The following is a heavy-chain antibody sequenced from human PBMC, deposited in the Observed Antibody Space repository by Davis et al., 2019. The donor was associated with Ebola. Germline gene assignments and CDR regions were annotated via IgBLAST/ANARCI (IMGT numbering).Heavy chain of an antibody. CDR1: GGTFSSYA. CDR3: ARGRGIAAAGPIDY. D-gene: IGHD6-13*01. V-gene: IGHV1-69*04. Sequence: SVKVSCKASGGTFSSYAISWVRQAPGQGLEWMGRIIPILGIANYAQKFQGRVTMTTDTSTSTAYMELRSLRSDDTAVYYCARGRGIAAAGPIDYWGQGTLVTVSS. J-gene: IGHJ4*02. CDR2: IIPILGIA.